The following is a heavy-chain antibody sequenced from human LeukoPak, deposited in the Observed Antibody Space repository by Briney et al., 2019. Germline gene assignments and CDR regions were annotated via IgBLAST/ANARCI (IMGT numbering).Heavy chain of an antibody. CDR3: ATAGTVEAAATRWFDP. Sequence: ASVKVSCKASGYIFTDYYMHWLRQAPGHGLEWRGWMNPNSGGANYAQKFQGRVTMSRDTSISTAYMELSSLISDDTAVYYCATAGTVEAAATRWFDPWGQGTLVTVSS. J-gene: IGHJ5*02. D-gene: IGHD2-2*01. V-gene: IGHV1-2*02. CDR1: GYIFTDYY. CDR2: MNPNSGGA.